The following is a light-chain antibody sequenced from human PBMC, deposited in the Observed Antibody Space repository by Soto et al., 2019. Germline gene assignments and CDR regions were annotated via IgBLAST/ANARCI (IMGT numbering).Light chain of an antibody. CDR1: QSVGRK. V-gene: IGKV3-15*01. CDR2: DAS. J-gene: IGKJ5*01. CDR3: QQYDKWFSIP. Sequence: IVMTQSPSTLSVSPGEGATRSCRASQSVGRKLVWYQQKAGQAPRPLIFDASTRATGIPARFSGSGSGTEFTLTISRLEPEDFAVYYCQQYDKWFSIPFGQGTRLAI.